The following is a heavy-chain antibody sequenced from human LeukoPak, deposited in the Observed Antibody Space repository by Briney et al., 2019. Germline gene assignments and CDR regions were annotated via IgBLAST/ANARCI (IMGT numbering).Heavy chain of an antibody. D-gene: IGHD5-18*01. CDR1: GGSISSSAYH. CDR3: ASPAMAFIDQGRYNYYYYMDV. J-gene: IGHJ6*03. Sequence: PSETLSLTCTVSGGSISSSAYHWGWIRQPPGKGLEWIGSIYHSGSTYYNPSLKSRVTISVDTSKNQFSLKLSSVTAADTAVYYCASPAMAFIDQGRYNYYYYMDVWGKGTTVTVSS. CDR2: IYHSGST. V-gene: IGHV4-39*07.